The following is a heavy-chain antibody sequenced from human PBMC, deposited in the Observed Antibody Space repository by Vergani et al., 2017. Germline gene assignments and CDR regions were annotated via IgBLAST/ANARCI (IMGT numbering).Heavy chain of an antibody. J-gene: IGHJ3*02. CDR3: AKDIGVYYDILTGLDDAFDI. Sequence: EVQLVESGGGLVQPGRSLRLSCAASGFTFDDYAMHWVRQAPGKGLEWVSGISWNSGSIGYADSVKGRFTISRDNAKNSLYLQMNSLRAEDTALYYFAKDIGVYYDILTGLDDAFDIWGQGTMVTVSS. CDR1: GFTFDDYA. CDR2: ISWNSGSI. V-gene: IGHV3-9*01. D-gene: IGHD3-9*01.